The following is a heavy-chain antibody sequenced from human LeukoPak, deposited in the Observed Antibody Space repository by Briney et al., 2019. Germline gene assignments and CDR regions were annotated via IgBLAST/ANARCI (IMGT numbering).Heavy chain of an antibody. Sequence: PSETLSLTCAVSGGSFSSYYWSWIRQPPGKGLEWIGEINHSGSTNHNPSLTSRVTISVDTSKNQFSLKLSSVTAADTGVYYWAVFNWSGHLSYYYYYYMDVWGKGTTVTVSS. V-gene: IGHV4-34*01. CDR3: AVFNWSGHLSYYYYYYMDV. D-gene: IGHD3-3*01. CDR1: GGSFSSYY. CDR2: INHSGST. J-gene: IGHJ6*03.